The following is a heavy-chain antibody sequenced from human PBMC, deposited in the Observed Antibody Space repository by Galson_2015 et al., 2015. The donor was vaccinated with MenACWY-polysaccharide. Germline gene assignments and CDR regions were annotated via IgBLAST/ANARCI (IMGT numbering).Heavy chain of an antibody. CDR1: GYTLTDLS. Sequence: SVKVSCKVSGYTLTDLSMHWVRQAPGKGLEWMGGFDPEDGETIYAQKFQGRVTMTEDTSTDTAYMELSSLRSDDTAVYYCATDVRQLGPRGCFQHWGQCTLVTVSS. CDR3: ATDVRQLGPRGCFQH. V-gene: IGHV1-24*01. D-gene: IGHD6-13*01. J-gene: IGHJ1*01. CDR2: FDPEDGET.